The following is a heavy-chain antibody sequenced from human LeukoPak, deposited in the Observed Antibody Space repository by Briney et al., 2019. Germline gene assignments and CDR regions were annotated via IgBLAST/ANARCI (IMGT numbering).Heavy chain of an antibody. D-gene: IGHD6-13*01. CDR1: RYTFTDHY. CDR2: INPKNGGT. J-gene: IGHJ4*02. Sequence: ASVKVSCKASRYTFTDHYIHWVRQAPGQGLEWMGWINPKNGGTNYAPKIQGRFTMTRDTSISTAYMELSSLRSDDTAVYYCARTAADVTRGAYLDYWGQGTLVTVSS. CDR3: ARTAADVTRGAYLDY. V-gene: IGHV1-2*02.